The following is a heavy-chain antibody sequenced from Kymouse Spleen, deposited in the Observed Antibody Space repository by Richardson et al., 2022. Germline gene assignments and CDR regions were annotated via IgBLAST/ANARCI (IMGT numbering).Heavy chain of an antibody. J-gene: IGHJ4*02. CDR2: INHSGST. V-gene: IGHV4-34*01. D-gene: IGHD7-27*02. Sequence: QVQLQQWGAGLLKPSETLSLTCAVYGGSFSGYYWSWIRQPPGKGLEWIGEINHSGSTNYNPSLKSRVTISVDTSKNQFSLKLSSVTAADTAVYYCARRSTDWGFDYWGQGTLVTVSS. CDR3: ARRSTDWGFDY. CDR1: GGSFSGYY.